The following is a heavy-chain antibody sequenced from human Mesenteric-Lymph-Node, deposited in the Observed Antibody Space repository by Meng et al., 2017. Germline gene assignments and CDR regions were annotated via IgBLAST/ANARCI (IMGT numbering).Heavy chain of an antibody. CDR2: IHPNSGGA. CDR1: GDSFTDYY. V-gene: IGHV1-2*02. D-gene: IGHD3-22*01. Sequence: ASVKVSCKASGDSFTDYYIHWVRQAPGQGLEWMGWIHPNSGGAKYAQKFQDRVTLTRDTSITTVYMELSRLTSDDTAVYYCARVHYYDSSGYYPSDAFDIWGQGTMVTVSS. J-gene: IGHJ3*02. CDR3: ARVHYYDSSGYYPSDAFDI.